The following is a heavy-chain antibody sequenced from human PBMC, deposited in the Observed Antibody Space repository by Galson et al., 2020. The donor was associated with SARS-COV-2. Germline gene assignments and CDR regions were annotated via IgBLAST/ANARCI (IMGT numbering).Heavy chain of an antibody. CDR2: IYKSGNT. CDR3: ARGNSPCVTIVVMVTGPGGIDV. V-gene: IGHV4-61*02. CDR1: GGSISSGNYY. D-gene: IGHD2-8*01. Sequence: SETLSLTCTVSGGSISSGNYYWSWIRQTAGKGLEWIGRIYKSGNTNYNPSLWSQVTISVDTSKNQFSLKLRSVTAADTAVYYCARGNSPCVTIVVMVTGPGGIDVLGQGTAVTVSS. J-gene: IGHJ6*02.